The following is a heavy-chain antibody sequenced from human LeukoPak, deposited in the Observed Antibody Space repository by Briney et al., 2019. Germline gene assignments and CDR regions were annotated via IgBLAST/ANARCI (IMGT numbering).Heavy chain of an antibody. Sequence: SQTLSLTCTVSGGSISSGGYYWSWIRQHPGKGLEWIGYIYYSGSTYYNPSLKSRVTISVDTSKNQFSLKLSSVTAADTAVYYCARSYPGLYYYGMDVWGKGTTVTASS. J-gene: IGHJ6*04. V-gene: IGHV4-31*03. CDR1: GGSISSGGYY. CDR2: IYYSGST. CDR3: ARSYPGLYYYGMDV. D-gene: IGHD2-2*02.